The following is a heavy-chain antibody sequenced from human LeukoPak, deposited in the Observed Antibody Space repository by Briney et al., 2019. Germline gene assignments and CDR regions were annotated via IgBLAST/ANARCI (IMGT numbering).Heavy chain of an antibody. CDR2: IYHTGNT. CDR1: GGSLSSSNW. CDR3: ARAQPDPTSYIAVAGPFDY. V-gene: IGHV4-4*02. Sequence: SETLSLTCAVSGGSLSSSNWWSWVRQPPGKGLEWIGEIYHTGNTNYNPYLKSRVTISVDKSKNQFSLWLSSVTAADTAVYYCARAQPDPTSYIAVAGPFDYWGQGTLVTVSS. J-gene: IGHJ4*02. D-gene: IGHD6-19*01.